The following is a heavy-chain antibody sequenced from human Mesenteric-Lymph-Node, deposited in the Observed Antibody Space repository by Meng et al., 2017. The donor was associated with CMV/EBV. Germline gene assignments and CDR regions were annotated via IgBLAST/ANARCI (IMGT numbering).Heavy chain of an antibody. CDR3: AREYGARGHWYFDL. CDR2: IAIDGGT. J-gene: IGHJ2*01. V-gene: IGHV3-13*01. Sequence: GESLKISCAASGFTFSSYDMHWVRQTTGKGLEWVSGIAIDGGTYYADSVKGQLTISRDNGKNSLFLQMSNLRAGDTGVYYCAREYGARGHWYFDLWGRGTPVTVSS. D-gene: IGHD4-17*01. CDR1: GFTFSSYD.